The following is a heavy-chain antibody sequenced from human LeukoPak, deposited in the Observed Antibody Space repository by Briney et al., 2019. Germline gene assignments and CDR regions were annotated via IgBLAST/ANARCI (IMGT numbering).Heavy chain of an antibody. Sequence: GRSLRLSCTASGFTFSNSGMHWVRQAPGKGLEWVANIKQDGSEKYYVDSVKGRFTISRDNAKNSLYLQMHSLRAEDTAVYYCARTDYGDYDWYFDLWGRGALVTVSS. V-gene: IGHV3-7*01. CDR2: IKQDGSEK. D-gene: IGHD4-17*01. CDR3: ARTDYGDYDWYFDL. J-gene: IGHJ2*01. CDR1: GFTFSNSG.